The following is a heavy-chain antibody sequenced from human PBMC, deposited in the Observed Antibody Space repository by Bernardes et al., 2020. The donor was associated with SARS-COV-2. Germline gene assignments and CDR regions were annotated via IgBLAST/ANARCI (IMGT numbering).Heavy chain of an antibody. D-gene: IGHD3-3*01. CDR1: GFTFSSYA. CDR2: ISGSGGST. Sequence: GGSLRLSCAASGFTFSSYAMSWVRQAPGKGLEWVSAISGSGGSTYYADSVKGRFTISRDNSKNTLYLQMNSLRAEDTAVYYCAKGLEMYYDFWSGYYIQWFDPWGQGTLVTVSS. V-gene: IGHV3-23*01. CDR3: AKGLEMYYDFWSGYYIQWFDP. J-gene: IGHJ5*02.